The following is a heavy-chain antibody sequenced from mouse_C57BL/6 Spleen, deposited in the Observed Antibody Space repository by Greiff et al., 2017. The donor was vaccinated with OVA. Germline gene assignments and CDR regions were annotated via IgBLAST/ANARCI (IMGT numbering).Heavy chain of an antibody. CDR2: INPSTGGT. V-gene: IGHV1-43*01. D-gene: IGHD3-1*01. CDR3: ARGASNDV. J-gene: IGHJ1*03. Sequence: EVQLQQSGPELVKPGASVKISCKASGYSFTGYSMHWVKQSSEKSLEWIGEINPSTGGTSYNQKFKGKATLTVDKSSSTAYMQLKSLTSEDSAVYYCARGASNDVWGTGTTVTVSS. CDR1: GYSFTGYS.